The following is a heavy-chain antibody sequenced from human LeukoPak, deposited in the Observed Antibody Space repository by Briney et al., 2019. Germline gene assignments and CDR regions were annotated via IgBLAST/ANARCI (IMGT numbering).Heavy chain of an antibody. Sequence: SQTLSLTCAISGDSVSSNSAAWNWIRKSPSRGLEWLGRTYFRSEWRYDYSPSMRGRITVSSDTSKNQFSLQLNSVTAADTAVYYCAKSNGYGLIDIWGQGTMVTVSS. CDR1: GDSVSSNSAA. J-gene: IGHJ3*02. V-gene: IGHV6-1*01. CDR2: TYFRSEWRY. D-gene: IGHD3-10*01. CDR3: AKSNGYGLIDI.